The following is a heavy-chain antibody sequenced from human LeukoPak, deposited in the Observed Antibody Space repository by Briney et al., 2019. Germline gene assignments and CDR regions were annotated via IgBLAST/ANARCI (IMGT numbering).Heavy chain of an antibody. Sequence: TSQTLSLTCTASGGSVSSGTYYWNWIRQPAEKGLEWIGRMYTSGRTNYNPSLKSRVTISVDTSKNQFSLKLTSVTAADTAVYYCASQTLTDDAFDIWGQGTMVTVSS. CDR3: ASQTLTDDAFDI. CDR2: MYTSGRT. J-gene: IGHJ3*02. V-gene: IGHV4-61*02. D-gene: IGHD1-20*01. CDR1: GGSVSSGTYY.